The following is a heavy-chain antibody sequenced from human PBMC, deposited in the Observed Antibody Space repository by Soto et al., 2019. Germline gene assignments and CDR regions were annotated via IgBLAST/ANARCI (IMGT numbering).Heavy chain of an antibody. J-gene: IGHJ4*02. D-gene: IGHD3-16*02. Sequence: EVQLVESGGGLVKPGGSLRLSCAASGFTFTNAWMSWVRQAPGKGLEWVGHIKGKSDGETTEYAAPVRGRFTISRDDSKTTVYLQMYSLKTEYTAVYYCTPDYSYQGFDYWGQGTLVTVSS. CDR3: TPDYSYQGFDY. V-gene: IGHV3-15*01. CDR1: GFTFTNAW. CDR2: IKGKSDGETT.